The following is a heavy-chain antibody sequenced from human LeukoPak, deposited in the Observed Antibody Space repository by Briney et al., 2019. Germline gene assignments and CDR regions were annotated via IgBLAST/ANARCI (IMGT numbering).Heavy chain of an antibody. J-gene: IGHJ4*02. Sequence: GGSLRLSCAASGFTFNSYAMYWVRQAPGKGLEWVSGIFGSGGSAHYADSVKGRFTISRDNSKNTLFLQMNNLRAEDTAVYFCARGGEDSPLWFEPKQYHFDYWSQGTRVTVSS. CDR3: ARGGEDSPLWFEPKQYHFDY. CDR2: IFGSGGSA. D-gene: IGHD3-10*01. CDR1: GFTFNSYA. V-gene: IGHV3-23*01.